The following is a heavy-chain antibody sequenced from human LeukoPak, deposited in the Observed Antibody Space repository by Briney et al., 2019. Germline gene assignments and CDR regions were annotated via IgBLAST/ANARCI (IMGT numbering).Heavy chain of an antibody. CDR2: IYPGDSDT. D-gene: IGHD3-22*01. CDR1: GYSFTSYW. CDR3: ASRYYDSSGYYFTVPYYFDY. V-gene: IGHV5-51*01. Sequence: GESLKISCKGSGYSFTSYWIGWVRQMPGKGLEWMGIIYPGDSDTRYSPSFQGQVTISADKSISTAYLQWSSLKASDTAMYYCASRYYDSSGYYFTVPYYFDYWGQGTLVTASS. J-gene: IGHJ4*02.